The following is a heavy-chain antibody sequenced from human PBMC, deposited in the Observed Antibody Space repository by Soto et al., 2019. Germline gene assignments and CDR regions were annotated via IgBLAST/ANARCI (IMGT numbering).Heavy chain of an antibody. J-gene: IGHJ4*02. Sequence: EVQLLESGGGLVQPGGSLRLSCAASGFTFSSYAMSWVRQAPGKGLEWVSAISGSGGSTYYADSVKGRFTISRDNSKTTLYLQMNSLRAEDTAVYYCAPHLWFGELYYWGQGTLVTVYS. V-gene: IGHV3-23*01. D-gene: IGHD3-10*01. CDR2: ISGSGGST. CDR1: GFTFSSYA. CDR3: APHLWFGELYY.